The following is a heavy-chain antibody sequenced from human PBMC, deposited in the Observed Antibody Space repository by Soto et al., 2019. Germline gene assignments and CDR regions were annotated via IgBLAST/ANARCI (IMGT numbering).Heavy chain of an antibody. D-gene: IGHD2-15*01. CDR3: ARDGGSSPFFDY. J-gene: IGHJ4*02. CDR2: IIPIFGTA. CDR1: GGTFSSYA. V-gene: IGHV1-69*13. Sequence: SVKVSCKASGGTFSSYAISWVRQAPGQGLEWMGGIIPIFGTANYAQKFQGRVTITADESTSTAYMELSSLRSEDTAVYYCARDGGSSPFFDYWGQGTLVTVSS.